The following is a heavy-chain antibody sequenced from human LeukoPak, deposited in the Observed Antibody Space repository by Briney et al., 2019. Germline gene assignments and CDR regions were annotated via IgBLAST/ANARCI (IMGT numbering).Heavy chain of an antibody. CDR2: INPNSDGT. CDR1: EYTFTDYN. J-gene: IGHJ4*02. CDR3: ATHPFDF. Sequence: ASVKVSCKASEYTFTDYNIHWVRQAPGQGLEWMGWINPNSDGTNYAQKFQGRVTMTRDTSIGTAYMDLSSLISDDTAVYYCATHPFDFWGQGTLVTVSS. V-gene: IGHV1-2*02.